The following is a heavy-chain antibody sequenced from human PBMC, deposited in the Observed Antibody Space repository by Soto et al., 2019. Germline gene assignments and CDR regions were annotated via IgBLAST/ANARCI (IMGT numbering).Heavy chain of an antibody. CDR2: ISAYNGNT. CDR3: AREGRRYLGEVLYYYYGMDV. J-gene: IGHJ6*02. CDR1: GYTFTSYG. Sequence: ASVKVSCKASGYTFTSYGISWVRQAPGQGLEWMGWISAYNGNTNYAQKLQGRVTMTTDTSTSTAYMELRSLRSDDTAVYYCAREGRRYLGEVLYYYYGMDVRGQGTTVTVSS. D-gene: IGHD2-8*01. V-gene: IGHV1-18*01.